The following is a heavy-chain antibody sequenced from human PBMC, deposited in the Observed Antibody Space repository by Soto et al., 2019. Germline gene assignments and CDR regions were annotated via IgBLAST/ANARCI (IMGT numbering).Heavy chain of an antibody. Sequence: ASVKVSCKASGYTFTSYGISWVRQAPGQGLEWMGWISAYNGNTNYAQKLQGRVTMTTDTSTSTAYMELRSLRSDDTAVYYCARDLRAAVAGVYFDPWGQGTLVTVSS. D-gene: IGHD6-19*01. J-gene: IGHJ4*02. CDR1: GYTFTSYG. CDR2: ISAYNGNT. CDR3: ARDLRAAVAGVYFDP. V-gene: IGHV1-18*01.